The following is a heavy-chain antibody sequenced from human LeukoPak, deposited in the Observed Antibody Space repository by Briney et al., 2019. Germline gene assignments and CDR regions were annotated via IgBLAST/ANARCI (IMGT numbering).Heavy chain of an antibody. J-gene: IGHJ4*02. V-gene: IGHV3-53*01. CDR3: ARSESTGEFFRN. CDR2: IYSGGST. D-gene: IGHD1-1*01. CDR1: GFTVSSNY. Sequence: PGGSLRLSCAASGFTVSSNYMIWVRQAPGKGLEWVSVIYSGGSTYYADSVKGRFTISRDNSKNTLYLQMNSLRAGDTAVYYCARSESTGEFFRNWGQGTLVTVSS.